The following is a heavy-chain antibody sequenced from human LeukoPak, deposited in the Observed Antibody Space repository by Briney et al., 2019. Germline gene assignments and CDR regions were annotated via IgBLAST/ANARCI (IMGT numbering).Heavy chain of an antibody. CDR3: ARALRYFDWYTNY. J-gene: IGHJ4*02. CDR2: INPNSGGT. D-gene: IGHD3-9*01. CDR1: GYTFTGYY. Sequence: ASVKVSCKASGYTFTGYYMHWVRQAPGQGLEWMGWINPNSGGTNYAQKFQGRVTMTRDTSISTAYMELSRPRSDDTAVYYCARALRYFDWYTNYWGQGTLVTVSS. V-gene: IGHV1-2*02.